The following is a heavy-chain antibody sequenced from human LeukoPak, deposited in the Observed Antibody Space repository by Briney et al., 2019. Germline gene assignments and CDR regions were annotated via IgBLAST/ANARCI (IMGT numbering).Heavy chain of an antibody. CDR3: ARVIRISERSGELDY. Sequence: SETLSLTCTVSGGSISSYYWSWIRQPPGKGLEWIGYIYYSGSTNYNPSLKSRVTISVDTSKNQFSLKLSSVTAADTAVYYCARVIRISERSGELDYWGQGTLVTVSS. CDR2: IYYSGST. CDR1: GGSISSYY. V-gene: IGHV4-59*12. J-gene: IGHJ4*02. D-gene: IGHD3-3*01.